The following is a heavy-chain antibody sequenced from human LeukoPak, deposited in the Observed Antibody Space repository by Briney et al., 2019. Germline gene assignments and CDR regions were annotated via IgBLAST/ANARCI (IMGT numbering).Heavy chain of an antibody. CDR3: ATTPTYSSGWRNRYWYFDL. Sequence: SETLSLTCTVSGGSISSSSYYWGWIRQPPGKGLEWIGSIYYSGSTYYNPSLKSRVTISVDTSKNQFSLKLNSVTAADSAVYYCATTPTYSSGWRNRYWYFDLWGRGTLVTVSS. CDR2: IYYSGST. D-gene: IGHD6-19*01. V-gene: IGHV4-39*01. CDR1: GGSISSSSYY. J-gene: IGHJ2*01.